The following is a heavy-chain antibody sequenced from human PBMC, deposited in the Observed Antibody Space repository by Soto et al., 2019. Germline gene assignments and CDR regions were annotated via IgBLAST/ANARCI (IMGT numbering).Heavy chain of an antibody. D-gene: IGHD3-3*01. CDR1: GLTFTSSA. CDR2: IVVGSGNT. V-gene: IGHV1-58*02. Sequence: GASVKVSCKASGLTFTSSAMQCVRHARGQSLEWIGWIVVGSGNTNYAQKFQERVTITRDMSTSTAYMELSSLRSEDTAVYYCAVQIGTIGDFWSGYYNYWGQGTLVTVSS. CDR3: AVQIGTIGDFWSGYYNY. J-gene: IGHJ4*02.